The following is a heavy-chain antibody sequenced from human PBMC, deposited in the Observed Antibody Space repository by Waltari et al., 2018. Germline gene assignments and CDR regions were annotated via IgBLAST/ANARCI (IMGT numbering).Heavy chain of an antibody. CDR3: VVAATPYYFDY. Sequence: QVQLQESGPGLVKPSETLSLTCTVSGGSISSHYWSWIRQPPGKGLEWIGYIYYSGSTNYKPSLKSRVTISVDTSKNQFSLKLSSVTAADTAVYYCVVAATPYYFDYWGQGTLVTVSS. CDR1: GGSISSHY. V-gene: IGHV4-59*11. D-gene: IGHD2-15*01. J-gene: IGHJ4*02. CDR2: IYYSGST.